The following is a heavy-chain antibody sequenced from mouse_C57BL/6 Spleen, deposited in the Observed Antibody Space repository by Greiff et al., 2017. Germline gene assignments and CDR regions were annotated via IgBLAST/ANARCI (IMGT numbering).Heavy chain of an antibody. CDR1: GFTFSSYT. D-gene: IGHD2-1*01. V-gene: IGHV5-9*01. CDR2: ISGGGGNT. J-gene: IGHJ2*01. Sequence: EVQLQESGGGLVKPGGSLKLSCAASGFTFSSYTMSWVRQTPEKRLEWVATISGGGGNTYYPDSVKGRFTISRDNAKNTLYLQMSSLRSEDTALYYCARLPLYYGNYVDYFDYWGQGTTLTVSS. CDR3: ARLPLYYGNYVDYFDY.